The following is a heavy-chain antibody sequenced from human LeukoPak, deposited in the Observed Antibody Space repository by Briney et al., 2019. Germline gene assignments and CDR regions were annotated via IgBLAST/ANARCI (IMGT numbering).Heavy chain of an antibody. Sequence: GASVKVSCKASGYTFTGYYMHWVRQAPGQGLEWMGWINPNSGGTNYAQKFQGRVTMTRDTSISTAYMELSRLRSDDTAVYYCARVTYNYYYYYMDVWGKGTTVTVSS. J-gene: IGHJ6*03. V-gene: IGHV1-2*02. CDR2: INPNSGGT. CDR1: GYTFTGYY. CDR3: ARVTYNYYYYYMDV.